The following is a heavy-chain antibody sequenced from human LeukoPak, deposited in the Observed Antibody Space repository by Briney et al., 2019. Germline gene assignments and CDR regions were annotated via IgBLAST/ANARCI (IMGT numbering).Heavy chain of an antibody. Sequence: ASVKVSCKAFGYTFTSNYMHWVRQAPGQGPEWMGVISPSGGSTTYAQKFQGRVTLTRDMSTSTVYMELSSLRSEDTAVYYCARSVAAYLRGYYMDVWGKGTTVTVSS. CDR3: ARSVAAYLRGYYMDV. CDR1: GYTFTSNY. CDR2: ISPSGGST. V-gene: IGHV1-46*01. D-gene: IGHD2-15*01. J-gene: IGHJ6*03.